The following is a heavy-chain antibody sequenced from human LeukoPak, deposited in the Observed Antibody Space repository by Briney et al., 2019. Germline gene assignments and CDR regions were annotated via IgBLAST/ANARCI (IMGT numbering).Heavy chain of an antibody. J-gene: IGHJ3*02. Sequence: GASVKVSCKASGYTFTGYYIHWVRQAPGQGLKWMGWINPNSGGTKYAQKFQGRVTMTRDTSISTAYMELSRLRSDDTAVYYCARPLVSDTFDIWGQGTMVTVSS. D-gene: IGHD6-6*01. CDR3: ARPLVSDTFDI. CDR1: GYTFTGYY. V-gene: IGHV1-2*02. CDR2: INPNSGGT.